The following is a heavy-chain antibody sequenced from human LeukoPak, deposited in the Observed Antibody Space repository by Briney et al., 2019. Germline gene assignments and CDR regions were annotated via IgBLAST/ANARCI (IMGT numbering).Heavy chain of an antibody. CDR2: ISNDARVT. Sequence: GSLRLSCGASGFTFNIYWMHWVRQAPGKGLEWISYISNDARVTEYADSVKGRFTISRDNSKNTLYLQMNSLKTEDTAVYYCAREPGTRFDYWGQGTLVTVSS. D-gene: IGHD1-26*01. CDR1: GFTFNIYW. CDR3: AREPGTRFDY. J-gene: IGHJ4*02. V-gene: IGHV3-74*01.